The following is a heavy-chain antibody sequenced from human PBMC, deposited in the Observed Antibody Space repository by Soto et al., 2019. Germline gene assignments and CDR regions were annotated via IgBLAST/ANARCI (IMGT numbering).Heavy chain of an antibody. CDR3: ARGCGAGDCFFDY. V-gene: IGHV4-30-4*01. J-gene: IGHJ4*02. CDR2: IYYTGNT. Sequence: PSETLSLTCTVSGDSINSGADYWNWIRQSPGKGLEWIGYIYYTGNTYYNPSLRSRLTISVDTSKNHFSLRLTSVTAADTAVYYCARGCGAGDCFFDYWGPGTLVTVSS. CDR1: GDSINSGADY. D-gene: IGHD2-21*02.